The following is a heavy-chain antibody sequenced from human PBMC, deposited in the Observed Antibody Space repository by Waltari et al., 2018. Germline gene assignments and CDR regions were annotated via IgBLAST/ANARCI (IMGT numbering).Heavy chain of an antibody. V-gene: IGHV4-39*01. Sequence: QLQLQESGPGLVKPSETLSLTCTVSGGSISSSRYYWGWIRQPPGKGLEWSGSIYYSGSTYYNPSLKSRVTISVDTSKNQFSLKLSSVTAADTAVYYCARGSRIELYYMDVWGKGTTVTVSS. CDR3: ARGSRIELYYMDV. CDR2: IYYSGST. J-gene: IGHJ6*03. CDR1: GGSISSSRYY. D-gene: IGHD1-7*01.